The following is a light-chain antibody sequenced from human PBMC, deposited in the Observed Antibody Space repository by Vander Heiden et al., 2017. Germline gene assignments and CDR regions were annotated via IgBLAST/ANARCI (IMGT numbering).Light chain of an antibody. V-gene: IGKV1-39*01. Sequence: IQMTQSPSSLSESVGDRVTITCRASQSISSYLNWYQQKPGKATKLLIYAASSLQSGVPSRFGGSGSGTDFTLTISSLQPEDFATYYCQQSYSTPLTFGGGTKVEIK. CDR3: QQSYSTPLT. CDR2: AAS. CDR1: QSISSY. J-gene: IGKJ4*01.